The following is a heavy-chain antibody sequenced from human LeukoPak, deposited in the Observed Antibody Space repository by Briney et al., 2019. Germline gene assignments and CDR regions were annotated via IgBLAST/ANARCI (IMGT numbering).Heavy chain of an antibody. V-gene: IGHV4-59*01. CDR2: IYYSGST. CDR1: GGSISSDY. D-gene: IGHD6-6*01. J-gene: IGHJ2*01. CDR3: ARDYSSSRWYFDL. Sequence: SETLSLTCTVSGGSISSDYWSWIRQPPGEGLEWIGYIYYSGSTNYNPSLKSRVTISVYTSKNQFSLKLSSVTAADTAVYYCARDYSSSRWYFDLWGRGTLVTVSS.